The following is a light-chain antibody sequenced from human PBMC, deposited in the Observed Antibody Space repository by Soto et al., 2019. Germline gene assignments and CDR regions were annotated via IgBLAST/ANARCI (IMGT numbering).Light chain of an antibody. CDR3: QLYGTSPKT. J-gene: IGKJ1*01. CDR2: GAS. CDR1: ETVADSY. Sequence: EIVLTQSPGTLSLSPGERATLSCRASETVADSYLAWYQQKPGQAPRLLIHGASTRATGIADRFSGSGSGTDFTLTISRLEPEDFAVYYCQLYGTSPKTFGQGTKVEI. V-gene: IGKV3-20*01.